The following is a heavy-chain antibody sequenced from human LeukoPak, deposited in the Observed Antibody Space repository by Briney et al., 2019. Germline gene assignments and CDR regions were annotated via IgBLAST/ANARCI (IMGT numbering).Heavy chain of an antibody. CDR3: ARDLRYLIAAAGQNY. CDR1: GYTFTGYY. Sequence: ASVKVSCKASGYTFTGYYMHWVRHAPGQGLEWMGWINPNSGGTNCAQKFQGRVTMTRDTSISTAYMELSRLRSDDTAVCYCARDLRYLIAAAGQNYWGQGTLVTVSS. J-gene: IGHJ4*02. V-gene: IGHV1-2*02. CDR2: INPNSGGT. D-gene: IGHD6-13*01.